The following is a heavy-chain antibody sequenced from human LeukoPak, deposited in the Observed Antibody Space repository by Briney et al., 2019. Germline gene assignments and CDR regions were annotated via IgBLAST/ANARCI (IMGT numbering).Heavy chain of an antibody. CDR3: TRSTAWSRWDY. D-gene: IGHD1-1*01. CDR2: INNGDTP. V-gene: IGHV3-66*01. CDR1: GGTFSSYA. J-gene: IGHJ4*02. Sequence: ASVKVSCKASGGTFSSYAISWVRQAPGKGLEWVSIINNGDTPYYADSVKGRFTISRDNSKNTLYLQVSSLRVEDTAVYFCTRSTAWSRWDYWGPGTLVTVSS.